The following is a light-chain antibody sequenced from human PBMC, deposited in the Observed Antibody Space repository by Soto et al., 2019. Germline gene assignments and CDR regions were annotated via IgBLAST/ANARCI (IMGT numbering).Light chain of an antibody. Sequence: QSALTQPRSVSGSPRQSVTISCSGTSSDVGAYNHVSWYQQHPGKAPKLVIYDVAKRPSGVPDRFSGSKSGNTASLTISGLQTEDEGNYYCSSYAGYYTLVFGGGTKLTVL. J-gene: IGLJ2*01. CDR1: SSDVGAYNH. CDR3: SSYAGYYTLV. CDR2: DVA. V-gene: IGLV2-11*01.